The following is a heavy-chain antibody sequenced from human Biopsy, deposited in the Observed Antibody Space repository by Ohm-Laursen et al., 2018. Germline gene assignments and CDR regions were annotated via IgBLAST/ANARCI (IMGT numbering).Heavy chain of an antibody. J-gene: IGHJ6*02. Sequence: DTLSLTCTVSGDSIARYYWTRIRQSPGKGLEWIAYIYYSGRPNYNPSLKGRVVISVDRSRNQFFLKLSSANDADTAIYYSARVDRYNFDHYIMDAWGRGTTVTVSS. CDR1: GDSIARYY. D-gene: IGHD1-20*01. CDR2: IYYSGRP. V-gene: IGHV4-59*07. CDR3: ARVDRYNFDHYIMDA.